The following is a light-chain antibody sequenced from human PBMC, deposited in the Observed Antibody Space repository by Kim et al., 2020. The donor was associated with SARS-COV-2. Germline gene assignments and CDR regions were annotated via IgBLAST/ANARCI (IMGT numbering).Light chain of an antibody. CDR3: SSYTSSRTWV. J-gene: IGLJ3*02. Sequence: GKSIANPCTGTSSDVGGYNYVSWYQQHPGKAPKLMVYDVSQRPSGVSNRFSGSKSGNTASLTISGLQAEDEADYHCSSYTSSRTWVFGGGTQLTVL. CDR1: SSDVGGYNY. V-gene: IGLV2-14*03. CDR2: DVS.